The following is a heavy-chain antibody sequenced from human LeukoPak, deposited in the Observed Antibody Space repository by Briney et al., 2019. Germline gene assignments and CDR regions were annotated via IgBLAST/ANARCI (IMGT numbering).Heavy chain of an antibody. CDR1: GFTVSSNY. D-gene: IGHD1-26*01. V-gene: IGHV3-66*01. CDR2: IYSGGST. CDR3: ARDAMYSGSYEAFDI. J-gene: IGHJ3*02. Sequence: PGGSLRLSCAASGFTVSSNYMSWVRQAPGKGLEWVSVIYSGGSTYYADSVKGRFTISRDNSKNTLYLQMNSLRAEDTAVYYCARDAMYSGSYEAFDIWGQGTMVTVSS.